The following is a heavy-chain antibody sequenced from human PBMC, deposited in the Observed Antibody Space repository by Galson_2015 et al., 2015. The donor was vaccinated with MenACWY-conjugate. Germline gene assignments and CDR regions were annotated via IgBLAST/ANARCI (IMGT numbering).Heavy chain of an antibody. V-gene: IGHV1-69*04. CDR1: GGTFTTFG. D-gene: IGHD3-16*01. CDR3: AGGVVGGHIYYGSDV. CDR2: VIPILGEV. J-gene: IGHJ6*02. Sequence: SVKVSCKASGGTFTTFGISWVRQAPGQGLECVGRVIPILGEVTYAQEFQGRVTITADKSTWTAYMELSSLRSDDTAVYYCAGGVVGGHIYYGSDVWGPGTTVIVAS.